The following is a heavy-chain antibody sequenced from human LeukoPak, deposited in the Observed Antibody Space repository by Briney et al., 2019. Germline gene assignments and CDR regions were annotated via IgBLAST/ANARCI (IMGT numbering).Heavy chain of an antibody. CDR3: AKGTHSTESFDY. CDR1: GFTFSSYA. D-gene: IGHD6-13*01. V-gene: IGHV3-23*01. CDR2: IGGSGGST. J-gene: IGHJ4*02. Sequence: PGGSLRLSCAASGFTFSSYAMSWVRQAPGKGLEWVSAIGGSGGSTYYADSVKGRFTISRDNSKNTLYLQMNSLRAEDTAVYYCAKGTHSTESFDYWGQGTLVTVSS.